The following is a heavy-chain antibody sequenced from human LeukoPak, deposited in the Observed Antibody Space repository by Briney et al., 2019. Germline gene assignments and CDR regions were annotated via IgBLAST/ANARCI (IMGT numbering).Heavy chain of an antibody. J-gene: IGHJ6*04. V-gene: IGHV3-48*04. CDR2: ISSSGSTI. Sequence: PVGSLRLSCAASGFTFSSYSMNWVRQAPGKGLEWVSYISSSGSTIYYADSVKGRFTISRDNAKNSLYLQMNSLRAEDTAVYYCAELGITMIGGVWGKGTTVTISS. D-gene: IGHD3-10*02. CDR1: GFTFSSYS. CDR3: AELGITMIGGV.